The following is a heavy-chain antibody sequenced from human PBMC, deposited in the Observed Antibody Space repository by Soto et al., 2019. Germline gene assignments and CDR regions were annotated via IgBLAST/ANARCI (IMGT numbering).Heavy chain of an antibody. Sequence: SVNVSCKASGGTFSSYAISWVRQAPGRGLEWMGGIIPIFGTANYAQKFQGRDTITADDSTSTTYMELTTQTPEDTAVYYCARDPSGDYYDRGGYDFWGQGTLVTVSS. J-gene: IGHJ4*02. CDR3: ARDPSGDYYDRGGYDF. CDR1: GGTFSSYA. D-gene: IGHD3-22*01. V-gene: IGHV1-69*13. CDR2: IIPIFGTA.